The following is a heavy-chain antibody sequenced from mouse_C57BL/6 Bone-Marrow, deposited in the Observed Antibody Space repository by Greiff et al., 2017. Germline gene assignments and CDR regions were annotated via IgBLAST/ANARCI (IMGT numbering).Heavy chain of an antibody. CDR1: GFTFSDYG. CDR3: ARYYSKGDYAMDY. D-gene: IGHD2-5*01. CDR2: LSNLAYSI. J-gene: IGHJ4*01. V-gene: IGHV5-15*04. Sequence: EVMLVESGGGLVQPGGSLKLSCAASGFTFSDYGMAWVRQAPRKGPEWVAFLSNLAYSIYYADTVTGRFTISRENAKNTLYLEMSSLRSEDTAMYYCARYYSKGDYAMDYWGQGTSVTVSS.